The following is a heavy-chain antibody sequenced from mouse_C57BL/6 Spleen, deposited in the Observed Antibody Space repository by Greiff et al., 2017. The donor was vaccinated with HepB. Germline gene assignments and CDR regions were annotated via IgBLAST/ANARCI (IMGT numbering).Heavy chain of an antibody. CDR2: IHPNSGST. J-gene: IGHJ1*03. CDR1: GYTFTSYW. V-gene: IGHV1-64*01. Sequence: QVQLKQPGAELVKPGASVKLSCKASGYTFTSYWMHWVKQRPGQGLEWIGMIHPNSGSTNYNEKFKSKATLTVDKSSSTAYMQLSSLTSEDSAVYYCARWRGYWYFDVWGTGTTVTVSS. CDR3: ARWRGYWYFDV.